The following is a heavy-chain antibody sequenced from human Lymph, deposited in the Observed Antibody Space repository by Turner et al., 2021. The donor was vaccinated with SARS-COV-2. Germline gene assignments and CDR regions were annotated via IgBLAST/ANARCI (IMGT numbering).Heavy chain of an antibody. D-gene: IGHD1-26*01. J-gene: IGHJ3*02. V-gene: IGHV1-2*02. CDR1: GYTFTDYY. Sequence: QVHLVQSGAEVKKPGASVKVSCKASGYTFTDYYMHWVRQAPGQGLEWMGWINPNSGGTNYAQKFQGRVTMTRDTSISTAYMELRWLRSDDTAVYHCARRHSGNYDAFDIWGQGTMVTVSS. CDR3: ARRHSGNYDAFDI. CDR2: INPNSGGT.